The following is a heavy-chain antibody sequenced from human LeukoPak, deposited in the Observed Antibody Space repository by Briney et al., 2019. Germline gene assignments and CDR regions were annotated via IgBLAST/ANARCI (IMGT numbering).Heavy chain of an antibody. CDR1: ENTFTNYY. V-gene: IGHV1-46*01. CDR3: ARDMSTRVTPISYAIDI. CDR2: INPNGGRT. J-gene: IGHJ3*02. Sequence: ASVKVSCKASENTFTNYYMHWVRQAPGQGLEWLGLINPNGGRTSYAQNFQGRVSMTRDTSTTTVYLELSSLRSEDTAVYYCARDMSTRVTPISYAIDIWGQGTMVTVSS. D-gene: IGHD4-23*01.